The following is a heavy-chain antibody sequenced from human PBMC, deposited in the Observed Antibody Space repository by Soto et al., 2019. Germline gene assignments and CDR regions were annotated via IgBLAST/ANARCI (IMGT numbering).Heavy chain of an antibody. V-gene: IGHV1-69*02. CDR3: ATAYQLLEY. CDR2: IIPILGLT. Sequence: QVQLVQSGAAVRKPGSSVKVSCKASGGAFSSYTINWVRQAPGQGLEWMGRIIPILGLTNYAQKFRGRVTITADTSSTTAYVELNNLRSEDTAIYYCATAYQLLEYWGQGTHVTVSS. CDR1: GGAFSSYT. D-gene: IGHD3-10*01. J-gene: IGHJ4*02.